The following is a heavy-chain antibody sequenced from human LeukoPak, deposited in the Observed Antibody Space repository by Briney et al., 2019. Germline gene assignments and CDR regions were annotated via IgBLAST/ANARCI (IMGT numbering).Heavy chain of an antibody. CDR1: GYTFTSYG. D-gene: IGHD2-21*01. V-gene: IGHV1-18*04. Sequence: ASVKVSCKASGYTFTSYGISWVRQAPGQGLEGMGWIRAYNGNTKFAKKLQGRVTMTTDTSTSTAYMELRSLRSDGTFVCYCARGVSYCGCVLFPFDYWGQGALVTVSS. CDR2: IRAYNGNT. J-gene: IGHJ4*02. CDR3: ARGVSYCGCVLFPFDY.